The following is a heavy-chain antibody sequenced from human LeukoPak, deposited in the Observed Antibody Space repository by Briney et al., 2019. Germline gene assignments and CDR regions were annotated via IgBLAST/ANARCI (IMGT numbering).Heavy chain of an antibody. Sequence: GRSLRLSCAASGFTVSSNYMSWVRQAPGKGLEWVAIIYSGGSTYYADSVKGRFTISRDNSQNTLYLQMNSLRADDTAIYYCARSSRTHYYDSDWGQGTLVTVSS. CDR1: GFTVSSNY. V-gene: IGHV3-66*01. CDR3: ARSSRTHYYDSD. D-gene: IGHD3-22*01. CDR2: IYSGGST. J-gene: IGHJ4*02.